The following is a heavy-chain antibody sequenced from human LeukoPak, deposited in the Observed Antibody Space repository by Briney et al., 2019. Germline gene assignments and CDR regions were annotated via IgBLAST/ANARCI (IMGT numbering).Heavy chain of an antibody. CDR3: AKSKFPYDSNGWHGYFDF. V-gene: IGHV3-53*01. J-gene: IGHJ4*02. Sequence: PGGSLRLSCAVSGFTVSDKYMSWVRQAPGKGLECVSLIYGGGDTYYADSVKGRFTISRDNSKNTLFLQMNSLRADDTAVYYCAKSKFPYDSNGWHGYFDFWGQGTLVTVSS. D-gene: IGHD3-22*01. CDR1: GFTVSDKY. CDR2: IYGGGDT.